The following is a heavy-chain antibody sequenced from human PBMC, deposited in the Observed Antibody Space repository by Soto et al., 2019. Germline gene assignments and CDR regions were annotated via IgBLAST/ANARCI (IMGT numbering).Heavy chain of an antibody. CDR2: IYPGDSDT. D-gene: IGHD6-13*01. CDR1: GYSFTTYW. J-gene: IGHJ4*02. CDR3: ARKDIAGNSVDF. Sequence: PGESLKISCKASGYSFTTYWIGWVRQMPGKGLEWMGIIYPGDSDTRYSPSFQGQVTISADKSTSTAYLQWSSLKASDSAMFYCARKDIAGNSVDFWGQGTLVTVSS. V-gene: IGHV5-51*01.